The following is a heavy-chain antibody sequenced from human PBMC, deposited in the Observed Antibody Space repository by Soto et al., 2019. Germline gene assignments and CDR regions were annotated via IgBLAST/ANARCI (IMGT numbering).Heavy chain of an antibody. V-gene: IGHV4-39*01. CDR3: ARQYYFGSGSYYNRPFAF. CDR1: GGSISSGGYF. J-gene: IGHJ4*02. D-gene: IGHD3-10*01. CDR2: IYYSGST. Sequence: SETLSLTCTVSGGSISSGGYFWSWVRPHPGKGLGWVGYIYYSGSTYYNPSPKSRATISVDTAKNQFSLKLSSVTAADTALYYCARQYYFGSGSYYNRPFAFWGQGTLVTVSS.